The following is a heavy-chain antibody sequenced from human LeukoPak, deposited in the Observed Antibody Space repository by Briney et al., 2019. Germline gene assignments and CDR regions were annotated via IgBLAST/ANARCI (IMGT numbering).Heavy chain of an antibody. CDR2: IRYDGSNK. CDR1: GFTFSSYG. V-gene: IGHV3-30*02. D-gene: IGHD6-6*01. Sequence: TGGSLRLSCAASGFTFSSYGMHWVRQAPGKGLEWVAFIRYDGSNKYYADSVKGRFTISRDNSKNTLYLQMNSLRAEDTAVYYCAKDSSSWKTSDFDYWGQGTLVTVSS. CDR3: AKDSSSWKTSDFDY. J-gene: IGHJ4*02.